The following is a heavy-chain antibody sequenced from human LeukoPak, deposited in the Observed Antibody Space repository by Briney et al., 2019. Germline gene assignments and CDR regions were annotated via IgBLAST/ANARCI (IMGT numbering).Heavy chain of an antibody. CDR2: INHSGST. J-gene: IGHJ4*02. CDR1: GVSFSGYY. CDR3: ARVYSSEYYFDY. D-gene: IGHD6-19*01. Sequence: TPSETLSLTCAVYGVSFSGYYWSWIRQPPGKGLEWIGEINHSGSTNYNPSLKSRVTISVDTSKSQFSLKLSSVTAADTAVYYCARVYSSEYYFDYWGQGTLVTVSS. V-gene: IGHV4-34*01.